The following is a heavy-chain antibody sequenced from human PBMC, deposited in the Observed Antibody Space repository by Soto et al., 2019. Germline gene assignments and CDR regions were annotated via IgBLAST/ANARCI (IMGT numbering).Heavy chain of an antibody. V-gene: IGHV4-61*08. CDR3: ARDVYNWNHYYYYGMDV. J-gene: IGHJ6*02. D-gene: IGHD1-20*01. CDR2: IYYSGST. CDR1: GDSVTCEAYY. Sequence: SETLSLTCTVSGDSVTCEAYYWNWIRQPPGKGLEWIGYIYYSGSTNYNPSLQSRVTISIDTSRDQFFLKLTSVTAADTAVYYCARDVYNWNHYYYYGMDVWGQGTTVTVSS.